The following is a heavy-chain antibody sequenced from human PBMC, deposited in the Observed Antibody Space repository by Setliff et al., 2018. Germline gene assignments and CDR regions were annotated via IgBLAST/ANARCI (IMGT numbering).Heavy chain of an antibody. D-gene: IGHD2-15*01. CDR1: GGSFSSSNYY. V-gene: IGHV4-39*01. Sequence: SETLSLTCTVSGGSFSSSNYYWGWIRQPPGKGLEWIGSIYYRGNTYYNPSLKSRVTISVDTSKNQFSLKLSSVSAADTAMYYCARHGGWYFDLWGRGTLVTVSS. J-gene: IGHJ2*01. CDR2: IYYRGNT. CDR3: ARHGGWYFDL.